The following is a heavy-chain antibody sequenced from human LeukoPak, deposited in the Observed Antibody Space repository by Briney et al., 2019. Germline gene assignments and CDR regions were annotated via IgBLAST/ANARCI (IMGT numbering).Heavy chain of an antibody. CDR3: ARDVAVAGFGIAVAGTDY. D-gene: IGHD6-19*01. J-gene: IGHJ4*02. CDR1: GYTFTSYG. Sequence: EASVKVSCKASGYTFTSYGISWVRQAPGQGLEWMGWISAYNGNTNYAQKLQGRVTMTADTSTSTAYMELRSLRSDDTAVYYCARDVAVAGFGIAVAGTDYWGQGTLVTVSS. V-gene: IGHV1-18*01. CDR2: ISAYNGNT.